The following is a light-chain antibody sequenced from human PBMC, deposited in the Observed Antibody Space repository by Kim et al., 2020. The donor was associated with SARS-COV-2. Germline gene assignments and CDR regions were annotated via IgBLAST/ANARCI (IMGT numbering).Light chain of an antibody. V-gene: IGLV3-1*01. CDR1: KWGDKY. CDR3: QAWDSSTVV. J-gene: IGLJ2*01. CDR2: QDS. Sequence: SGTQGQTASITCSGYKWGDKYACWYQQKPGQSPVLVIYQDSKRPSGIPERFSGSNSGNTATLTISGTQAMDEADYYCQAWDSSTVVFGGGTQLTVL.